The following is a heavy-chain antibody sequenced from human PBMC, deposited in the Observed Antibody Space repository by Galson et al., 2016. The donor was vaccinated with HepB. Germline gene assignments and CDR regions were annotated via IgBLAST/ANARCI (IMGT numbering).Heavy chain of an antibody. CDR3: VKEFGTASRRGVFDH. CDR2: LSSSGLST. CDR1: GLTFSNYA. D-gene: IGHD1-1*01. V-gene: IGHV3-23*01. Sequence: SLRLSCAASGLTFSNYAMSWVRQAPGKGLEWVSGLSSSGLSTYYADSVEGRFTISRDNSKSTLYLHLNSLRAEDTAIYYCVKEFGTASRRGVFDHWGQGTLVTVSS. J-gene: IGHJ4*02.